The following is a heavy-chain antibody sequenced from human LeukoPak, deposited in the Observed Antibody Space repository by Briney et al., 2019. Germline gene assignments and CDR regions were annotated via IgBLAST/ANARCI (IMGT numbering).Heavy chain of an antibody. J-gene: IGHJ3*02. CDR2: ISSNGGST. CDR3: AREWGEDDYSDYIDAFDI. D-gene: IGHD4-11*01. V-gene: IGHV3-64*01. Sequence: GGSLRLSCAASGFTFSSYAMHWVRQAPGKGLEYVSAISSNGGSTYYANSVKGRFTISRDNSKNTLYLQMGSLRAEDMAVYYCAREWGEDDYSDYIDAFDIWGQGTMVTVSS. CDR1: GFTFSSYA.